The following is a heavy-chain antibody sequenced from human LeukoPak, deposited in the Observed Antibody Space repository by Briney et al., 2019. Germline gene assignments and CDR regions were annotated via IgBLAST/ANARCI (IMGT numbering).Heavy chain of an antibody. CDR2: INGSGVIT. D-gene: IGHD3-16*01. CDR1: GFTFSNYA. Sequence: GGSLRLSCALSGFTFSNYAMNWVRQAPGKGLEWVSGINGSGVITYYSDSVKGRFTISRDNSKKSLYLKIKSLRAEDTAVYYCAKDSSQGGDYLDSWGRGTLVTVSS. J-gene: IGHJ4*02. CDR3: AKDSSQGGDYLDS. V-gene: IGHV3-23*01.